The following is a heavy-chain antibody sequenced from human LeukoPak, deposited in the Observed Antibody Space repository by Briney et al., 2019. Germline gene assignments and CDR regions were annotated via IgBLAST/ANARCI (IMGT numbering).Heavy chain of an antibody. CDR3: AREAPIDIVVVPAALSCSGDYYYGMDV. V-gene: IGHV7-4-1*02. CDR2: INTNTGNP. CDR1: GYTFTSYA. J-gene: IGHJ6*02. Sequence: ASVKVSCKASGYTFTSYAMNWVRQAPGQGLEWMGWINTNTGNPTYAQGFTGRFVFSLDTSVSTAYLQISSLKAEDTAVYHCAREAPIDIVVVPAALSCSGDYYYGMDVWGQGTTVTVSS. D-gene: IGHD2-2*01.